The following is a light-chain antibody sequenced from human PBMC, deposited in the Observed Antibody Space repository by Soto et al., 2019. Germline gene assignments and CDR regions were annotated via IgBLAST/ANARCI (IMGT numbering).Light chain of an antibody. Sequence: DIQLTQSPSFLSASVGDRVIITCRASQGIASHLAWYQQKPGKAPKLLVYAASSLQSGVPSRFSGSGFGTEFTLTISSLQPEDFATYYCQQVNSFPHMFGQGTKLEIK. CDR3: QQVNSFPHM. J-gene: IGKJ2*01. CDR1: QGIASH. V-gene: IGKV1-9*01. CDR2: AAS.